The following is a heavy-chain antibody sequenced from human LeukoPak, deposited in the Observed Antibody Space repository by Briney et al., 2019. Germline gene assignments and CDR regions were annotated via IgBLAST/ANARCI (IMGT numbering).Heavy chain of an antibody. D-gene: IGHD3-22*01. J-gene: IGHJ6*02. CDR3: YVVVVISYYYYGMDV. CDR1: GFTFGDYA. Sequence: GGSLRLSCTASGFTFGDYAMSWVRQAPGKGLEWVGFIRSKAYGGTTEYAASVKGRFTISRDDSKSIAYLQMNSLKTEDTAVYYCYVVVVISYYYYGMDVWGQGTTVTVSS. V-gene: IGHV3-49*04. CDR2: IRSKAYGGTT.